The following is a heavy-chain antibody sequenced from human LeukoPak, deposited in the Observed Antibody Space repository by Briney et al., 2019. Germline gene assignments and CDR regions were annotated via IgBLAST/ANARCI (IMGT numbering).Heavy chain of an antibody. Sequence: GGSLRLSCAASGFTFSSYGMNWVRQAPGKGLEWVSSISSSSRYLYYADSVKGRFTISRDNAKNSLYLQMNSLRAEDTAVYYCARDFLNDYGDSPHYYYYGMDVWGKGTTVTVSS. J-gene: IGHJ6*04. D-gene: IGHD4-17*01. CDR3: ARDFLNDYGDSPHYYYYGMDV. CDR2: ISSSSRYL. V-gene: IGHV3-21*01. CDR1: GFTFSSYG.